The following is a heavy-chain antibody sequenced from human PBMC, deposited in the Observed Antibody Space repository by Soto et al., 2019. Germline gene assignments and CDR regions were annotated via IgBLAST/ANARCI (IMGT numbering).Heavy chain of an antibody. CDR3: ARKGADFGVVTPFDS. CDR1: GFTFNTHS. Sequence: EVQPVESGGGLVKPGGSLRLSCAASGFTFNTHSMNWVRQAPGKGLEWVSSISSTGSYIYYADSVKGRFTISRDNAKNSLYLQMNSLRAEDTAVYFCARKGADFGVVTPFDSWGQGVLVTVSS. V-gene: IGHV3-21*02. D-gene: IGHD3-3*01. CDR2: ISSTGSYI. J-gene: IGHJ4*02.